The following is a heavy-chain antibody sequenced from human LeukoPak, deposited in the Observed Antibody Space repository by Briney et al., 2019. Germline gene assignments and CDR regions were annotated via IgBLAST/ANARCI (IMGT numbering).Heavy chain of an antibody. D-gene: IGHD2-21*01. Sequence: SETLSLTCTVSGGSISSSSYYWGWIRQPPGKGLEWIGSIYYSGSTYYNPSLKSRVTISIDTSKNQFSLKLSSVTVADTAFYYCARDAGGDFDYWGQGTLVTVSS. J-gene: IGHJ4*02. CDR1: GGSISSSSYY. V-gene: IGHV4-39*07. CDR3: ARDAGGDFDY. CDR2: IYYSGST.